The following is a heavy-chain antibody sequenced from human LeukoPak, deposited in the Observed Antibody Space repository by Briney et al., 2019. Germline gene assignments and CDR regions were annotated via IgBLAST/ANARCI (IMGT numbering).Heavy chain of an antibody. CDR1: GFTFNTYW. J-gene: IGHJ3*01. V-gene: IGHV3-7*03. Sequence: GGSLRLSCVASGFTFNTYWMSWVRQAPGKGLEWVANIKQDGSQNYYVDSVKGRFTISRDNAKNSLYLQLNSLRAEDTAVYYCRRDASADPATDAFDVWGPGTMVTVS. CDR3: RRDASADPATDAFDV. CDR2: IKQDGSQN.